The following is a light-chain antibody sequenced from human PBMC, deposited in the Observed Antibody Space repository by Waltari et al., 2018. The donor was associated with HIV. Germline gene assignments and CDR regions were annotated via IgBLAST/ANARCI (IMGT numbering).Light chain of an antibody. V-gene: IGLV1-47*02. Sequence: QSVLTQPPSASGTPGQRVTISCSGSSSNIGSDFVYWYQQLPGTAPKLLIYSNEHRPSWVPDRFSGSKSGTSASLAISGLRSEDEADYYCTTWDSSVTAWVFGGGTKLTVL. CDR1: SSNIGSDF. CDR3: TTWDSSVTAWV. CDR2: SNE. J-gene: IGLJ3*02.